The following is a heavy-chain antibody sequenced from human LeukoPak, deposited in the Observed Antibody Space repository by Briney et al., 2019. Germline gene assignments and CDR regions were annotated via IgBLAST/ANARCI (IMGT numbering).Heavy chain of an antibody. CDR2: ISYDGSNK. V-gene: IGHV3-30*03. CDR3: VRGDLRLPRSTPDC. Sequence: GGSLRLSCAASGFTFSSYGMHWVRQAPGKGLEWVAVISYDGSNKYYADPVKGRFTISRDNSKNTLYLQMNSLRGEDTAVYYCVRGDLRLPRSTPDCWGQGTLVTVSS. J-gene: IGHJ4*02. CDR1: GFTFSSYG. D-gene: IGHD5/OR15-5a*01.